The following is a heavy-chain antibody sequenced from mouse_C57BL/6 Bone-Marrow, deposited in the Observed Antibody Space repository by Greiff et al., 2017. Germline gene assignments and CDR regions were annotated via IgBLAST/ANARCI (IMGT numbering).Heavy chain of an antibody. Sequence: QVHVKQSGAELVRPGASVTLSCKASGYTFTDYEMHWVKQTPVHGLEWIGAIDPETGGTAYNQKFKGKAILTADKSSSTAYMELRSLTSEDSAVYYCTRLTTVVGYWYFDVWGTGTTVTVSS. J-gene: IGHJ1*03. CDR2: IDPETGGT. D-gene: IGHD1-1*01. CDR3: TRLTTVVGYWYFDV. CDR1: GYTFTDYE. V-gene: IGHV1-15*01.